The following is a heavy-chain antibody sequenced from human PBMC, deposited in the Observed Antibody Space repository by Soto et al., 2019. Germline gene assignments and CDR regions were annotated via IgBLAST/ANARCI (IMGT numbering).Heavy chain of an antibody. CDR1: GYTFTNYG. J-gene: IGHJ4*02. V-gene: IGHV1-18*01. CDR3: ARGGHIAVVTASFDY. Sequence: AASVKVSCKASGYTFTNYGISWVRQAPGQGLEWMGWINTYNGNTNHAQKFLGRVTMTTDTSTSTVFMELRSLRSADTAVYYCARGGHIAVVTASFDYWGQGTLVTVSS. D-gene: IGHD2-21*02. CDR2: INTYNGNT.